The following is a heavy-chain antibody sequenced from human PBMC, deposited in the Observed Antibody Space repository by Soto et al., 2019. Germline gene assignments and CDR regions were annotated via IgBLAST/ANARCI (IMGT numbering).Heavy chain of an antibody. Sequence: GGSLRLSCAASGFTFSNAWMSWVRQAPGKGLEWVGRIKSKTDGGTTDYAAPVKGRFTISRDDSKNTLYLQMNSLRAEDTAVYYCARGGWFGELLGIVDYWGQGT. J-gene: IGHJ4*02. CDR1: GFTFSNAW. V-gene: IGHV3-15*01. D-gene: IGHD3-10*01. CDR3: ARGGWFGELLGIVDY. CDR2: IKSKTDGGTT.